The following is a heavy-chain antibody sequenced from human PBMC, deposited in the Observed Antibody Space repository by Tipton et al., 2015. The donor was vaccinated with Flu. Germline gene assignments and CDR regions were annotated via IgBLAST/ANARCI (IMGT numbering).Heavy chain of an antibody. D-gene: IGHD1-26*01. CDR1: GDSVGSDYF. CDR2: TYRSGPT. CDR3: ARDRWEYASGFDS. Sequence: LRLSCSVSGDSVGSDYFWGWIRQPPGRGLEWIGNTYRSGPTYINPSLKSRVTLSVDRSENQFSLKMTSMTAADTAVYYCARDRWEYASGFDSWGQGTLVTVSP. V-gene: IGHV4-38-2*02. J-gene: IGHJ4*02.